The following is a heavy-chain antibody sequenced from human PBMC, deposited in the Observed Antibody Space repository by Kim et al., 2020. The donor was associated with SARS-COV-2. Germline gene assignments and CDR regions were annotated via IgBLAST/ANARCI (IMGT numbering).Heavy chain of an antibody. D-gene: IGHD6-13*01. Sequence: ASVKVSCKASGYILTNYALNWVRQAPGQGLEWMGWINTNTGNPMYAQGFTGRFVFSLDTSVSTAYLQISSLKAEDTAVYYCARTFLSVYNSSWPFDYWGQGTLVTVSS. V-gene: IGHV7-4-1*02. CDR1: GYILTNYA. CDR2: INTNTGNP. J-gene: IGHJ4*02. CDR3: ARTFLSVYNSSWPFDY.